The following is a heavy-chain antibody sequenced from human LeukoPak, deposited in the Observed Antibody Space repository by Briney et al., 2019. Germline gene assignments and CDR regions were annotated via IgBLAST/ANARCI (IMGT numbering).Heavy chain of an antibody. D-gene: IGHD2-21*01. Sequence: ASVKVSCKAYGYTFNNYYIHWVRQAPGQGFEWVGIINPNGGSTSYAQEFQGRVTMTRDTSTSTVYMELSSLRSEDTAVYYCARDHDVVVATPGDYWGQGTLVTVSS. CDR2: INPNGGST. V-gene: IGHV1-46*02. J-gene: IGHJ4*02. CDR1: GYTFNNYY. CDR3: ARDHDVVVATPGDY.